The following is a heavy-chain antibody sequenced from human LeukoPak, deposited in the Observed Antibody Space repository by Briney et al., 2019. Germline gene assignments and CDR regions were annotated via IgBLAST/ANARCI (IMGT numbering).Heavy chain of an antibody. CDR3: SRYGSGSYYFDY. V-gene: IGHV1-46*01. Sequence: VASVKVSCKASGYTFTTYYIHWVRQAPGQGLEWMGLITPSGGTTSYAQKFQGRVTMTSDTSTSTVYMELSSLRSEDTAVYYCSRYGSGSYYFDYWGQGTLVTVSS. CDR2: ITPSGGTT. D-gene: IGHD3-10*01. J-gene: IGHJ4*02. CDR1: GYTFTTYY.